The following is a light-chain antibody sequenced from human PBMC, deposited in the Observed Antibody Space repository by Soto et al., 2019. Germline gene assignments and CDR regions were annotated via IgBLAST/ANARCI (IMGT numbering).Light chain of an antibody. CDR3: QHSHSTPRIT. CDR2: AAS. CDR1: QSIRSY. Sequence: DIQMTQSPSSLSAVVGDRVTITCRTSQSIRSYLNWYQQKSGKAPKLLISAASNLQSGVPYRFSGSGSGTDFTLTISSLQPEDVATYYCQHSHSTPRITGXQGTRMKIK. V-gene: IGKV1-39*01. J-gene: IGKJ5*01.